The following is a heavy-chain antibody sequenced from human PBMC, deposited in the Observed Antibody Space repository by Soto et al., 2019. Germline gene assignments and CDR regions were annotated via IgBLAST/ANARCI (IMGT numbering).Heavy chain of an antibody. CDR2: IYHSGST. Sequence: QLQLQESGSGLVKPSQTLSLTCAVSGGSISSGGYSWSWIRQPPGKGLEWIGYIYHSGSTYYNPDLKSRVTISVDRSKNQFSLKLSSVTAADTAVDYCAREARAGMGEGYYFDYWGQGTLVTVSS. D-gene: IGHD6-13*01. J-gene: IGHJ4*02. CDR3: AREARAGMGEGYYFDY. V-gene: IGHV4-30-2*01. CDR1: GGSISSGGYS.